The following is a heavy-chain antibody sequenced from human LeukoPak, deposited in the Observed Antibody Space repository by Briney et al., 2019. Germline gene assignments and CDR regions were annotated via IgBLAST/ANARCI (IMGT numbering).Heavy chain of an antibody. J-gene: IGHJ4*02. CDR2: VSLSGLT. D-gene: IGHD2-8*01. CDR3: SRENGAFSPFGY. CDR1: GGSISNTNW. V-gene: IGHV4-4*02. Sequence: PSETLSLTCGVSGGSISNTNWWTWVRQPPGKGLEWIGEVSLSGLTNYNPTLNSRVIMALDTSKNHLSLNLTSVTAADTAVYFCSRENGAFSPFGYWGQGTLVTVPS.